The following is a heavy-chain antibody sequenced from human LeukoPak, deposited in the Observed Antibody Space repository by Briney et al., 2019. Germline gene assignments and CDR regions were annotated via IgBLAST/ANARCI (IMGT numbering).Heavy chain of an antibody. J-gene: IGHJ4*02. V-gene: IGHV3-74*01. CDR3: ARGINYGSGIDY. CDR2: VNRDGSST. Sequence: GGSPRLSCAASGFTFSSFWMDWVRQAPGKGLVWVSHVNRDGSSTYYADSVKGRFTISRDNAKNTVYLQMNNLRVEDTAVYYCARGINYGSGIDYWGQGTLVTVSS. CDR1: GFTFSSFW. D-gene: IGHD3-10*01.